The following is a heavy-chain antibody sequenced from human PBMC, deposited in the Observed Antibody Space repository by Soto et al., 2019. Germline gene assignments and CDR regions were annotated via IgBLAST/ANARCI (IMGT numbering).Heavy chain of an antibody. Sequence: PGGSLRLSCAASGFSFRSHGMHWVRQAPGKGLQWVAVISYDGSNSYYADSVKGRFTISRDNSNDALYLQMSSLRPEDTAVYFCAKDHRNGGSRVDYWGQGT. CDR3: AKDHRNGGSRVDY. V-gene: IGHV3-30*18. J-gene: IGHJ4*02. D-gene: IGHD2-15*01. CDR2: ISYDGSNS. CDR1: GFSFRSHG.